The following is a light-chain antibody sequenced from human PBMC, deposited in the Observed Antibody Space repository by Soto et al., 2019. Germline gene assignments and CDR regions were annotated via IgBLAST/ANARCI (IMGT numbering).Light chain of an antibody. CDR1: QGISRS. J-gene: IGKJ5*01. Sequence: DIQMAQSPSSVSASVGDRVTISCQASQGISRSLAWYQQKPGKAPKLLIYAASSLQSGVPSRFSGSGFGTDFTLTISSLQSEDFAVYYCQQYNNWPITFGQGTRLEIK. V-gene: IGKV1D-12*01. CDR3: QQYNNWPIT. CDR2: AAS.